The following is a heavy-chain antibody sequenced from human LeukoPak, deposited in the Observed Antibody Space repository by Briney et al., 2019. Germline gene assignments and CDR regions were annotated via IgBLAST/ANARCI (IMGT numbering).Heavy chain of an antibody. V-gene: IGHV4-30-2*01. D-gene: IGHD4-17*01. Sequence: SQTLSLTCAVSGGSISSGGYSWSWVRQPPGEGLAWIGYIYHSGSTYYNPSLKSRVTISVDRSKNQFSLKLSSVTAADTAVYYCASYYGDYYYFDYWGQGTLVTVSS. J-gene: IGHJ4*02. CDR3: ASYYGDYYYFDY. CDR2: IYHSGST. CDR1: GGSISSGGYS.